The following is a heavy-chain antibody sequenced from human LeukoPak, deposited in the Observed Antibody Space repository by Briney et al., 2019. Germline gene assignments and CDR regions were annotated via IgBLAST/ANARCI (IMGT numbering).Heavy chain of an antibody. Sequence: PGGSLRLSCAASGFTFTSYSMNWVRQAPGKGLEWASVIYSGGSTYYADSVKGRFTISRDNSKNTLYLQMNSLRAEDTAVYYCASGVTFGGVIVHDYWGQGTLVTVSS. CDR3: ASGVTFGGVIVHDY. J-gene: IGHJ4*02. CDR1: GFTFTSYS. V-gene: IGHV3-53*01. CDR2: IYSGGST. D-gene: IGHD3-16*02.